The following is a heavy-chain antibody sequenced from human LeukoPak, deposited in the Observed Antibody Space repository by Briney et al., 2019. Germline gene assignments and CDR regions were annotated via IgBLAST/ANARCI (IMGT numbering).Heavy chain of an antibody. D-gene: IGHD6-13*01. J-gene: IGHJ4*02. CDR3: ARDDRTVVPGTFDN. CDR2: IYRDGTT. Sequence: SGGSLRLSCAASGFTVSSSFMSWVRQAPGTGLQWVSVIYRDGTTYYADSVRGRFTISRDNSKNTLYLQMNSLRVEDTAVYYCARDDRTVVPGTFDNWGQGTLVTLSS. V-gene: IGHV3-53*01. CDR1: GFTVSSSF.